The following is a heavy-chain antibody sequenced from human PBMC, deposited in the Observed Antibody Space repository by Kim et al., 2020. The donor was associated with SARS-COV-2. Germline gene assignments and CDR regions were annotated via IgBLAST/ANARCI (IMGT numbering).Heavy chain of an antibody. J-gene: IGHJ3*02. Sequence: GGSLRLSCAASGFTVSSNYMSWVRQAPGKGLEWVSVIYSGGSTYYADSVKGRFTISRDNSKNTLYLQMNSLRAEDTAVYYCASLTTQWPSGIDAFDIWGQGTMVTVSS. CDR3: ASLTTQWPSGIDAFDI. V-gene: IGHV3-66*01. CDR1: GFTVSSNY. CDR2: IYSGGST. D-gene: IGHD1-26*01.